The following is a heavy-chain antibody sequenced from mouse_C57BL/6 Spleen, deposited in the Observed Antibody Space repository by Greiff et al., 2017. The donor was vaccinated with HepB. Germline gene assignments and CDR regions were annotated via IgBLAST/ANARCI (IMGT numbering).Heavy chain of an antibody. V-gene: IGHV1-82*01. CDR3: ARWGYYGSRGFAY. Sequence: VQLKESGPELVKPGASVKISCKASGYAFSSSWMNWVKQRPGKGLEWIGRIYPGAGDTNYNGKFKGKATLTADKSSSTAYMQLSSLTSEDSAVYFCARWGYYGSRGFAYWGQGTLVTVSA. J-gene: IGHJ3*01. CDR2: IYPGAGDT. D-gene: IGHD1-1*01. CDR1: GYAFSSSW.